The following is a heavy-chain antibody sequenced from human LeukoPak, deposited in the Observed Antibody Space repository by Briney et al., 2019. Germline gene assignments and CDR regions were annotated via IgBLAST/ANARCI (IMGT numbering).Heavy chain of an antibody. V-gene: IGHV3-30*04. CDR1: GFTFSSYA. Sequence: SGGSLRLSCAASGFTFSSYAMHWVRQAPGKGLEWVAVISYDGSNKYYADSVKGRFTISRDNSKNTLYLQMNSLRAEDTAVYFCATDRRYCSSISCSSLDYWGQGTLVTVSS. J-gene: IGHJ4*02. CDR3: ATDRRYCSSISCSSLDY. D-gene: IGHD2-2*01. CDR2: ISYDGSNK.